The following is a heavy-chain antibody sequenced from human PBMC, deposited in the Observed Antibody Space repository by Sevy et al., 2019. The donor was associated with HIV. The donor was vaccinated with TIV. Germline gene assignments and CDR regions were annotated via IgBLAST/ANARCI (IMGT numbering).Heavy chain of an antibody. CDR1: GYTFTGYY. V-gene: IGHV1-2*04. CDR2: INPNSGGT. CDR3: ARGLGYSYGYLSWFDP. Sequence: ASVKVSCKASGYTFTGYYMHWVRQAPGQGLEWMGWINPNSGGTNYAQKFQGWVTMTRDTSISTAYMELSRLRSDDTAVYYCARGLGYSYGYLSWFDPWGQGTLVTVSS. D-gene: IGHD5-18*01. J-gene: IGHJ5*02.